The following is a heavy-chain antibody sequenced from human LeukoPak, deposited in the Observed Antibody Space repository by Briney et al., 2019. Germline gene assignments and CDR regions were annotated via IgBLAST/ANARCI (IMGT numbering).Heavy chain of an antibody. J-gene: IGHJ4*02. CDR2: ISGSGGST. D-gene: IGHD5-24*01. CDR1: GFTFSSYA. Sequence: GGSLRLSCAASGFTFSSYAMSWVRQAPGKGLEWVSAISGSGGSTYYADSVKGRFTISRDNSKNTLYLQMNSLRAEDTAVYYSAKGGLRGWLQSQYYFDYWGQGTLVTVSS. V-gene: IGHV3-23*01. CDR3: AKGGLRGWLQSQYYFDY.